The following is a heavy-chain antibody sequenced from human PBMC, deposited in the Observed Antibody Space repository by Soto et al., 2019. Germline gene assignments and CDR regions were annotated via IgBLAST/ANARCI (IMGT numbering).Heavy chain of an antibody. CDR2: TEYSGGT. Sequence: QVPLQESGPGLLTPSQTLSLTCTVSGGSIRSADYHWGWIRQFPGKGLEWIGNTEYSGGTHKNPALNGRVTISVDTSQNQFSLGMTSLTAADTAVYYCARAPQRFWNGYSNGYVFDYWGQGAPVFVSS. CDR3: ARAPQRFWNGYSNGYVFDY. J-gene: IGHJ4*02. V-gene: IGHV4-31*03. D-gene: IGHD3-3*01. CDR1: GGSIRSADYH.